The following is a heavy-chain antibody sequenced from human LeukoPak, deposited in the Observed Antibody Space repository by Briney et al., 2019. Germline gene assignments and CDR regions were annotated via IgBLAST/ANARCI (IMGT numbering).Heavy chain of an antibody. CDR2: IYYSGNT. J-gene: IGHJ3*02. CDR1: GGSFTSSSYY. D-gene: IGHD1-26*01. V-gene: IGHV4-39*07. CDR3: ARGRIVGANHDAFDI. Sequence: SETLSLTCTVTGGSFTSSSYYWGWIRQPPGKGLEWIGSIYYSGNTYYNPSLKGRVTISVATSKNQFSLKLSSVTAADTAVYYCARGRIVGANHDAFDIWGQGTMVAVSS.